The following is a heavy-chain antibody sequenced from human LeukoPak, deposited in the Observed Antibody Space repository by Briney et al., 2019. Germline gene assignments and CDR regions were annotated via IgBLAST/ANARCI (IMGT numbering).Heavy chain of an antibody. CDR3: TRDSVTYNLFDP. J-gene: IGHJ5*02. D-gene: IGHD1-26*01. V-gene: IGHV3-73*01. CDR2: IDKKDKGYATAT. Sequence: GGSLTLSCAASGFTFSGSAIHWVRQSSGKGLEWVGQIDKKDKGYATATAYAASVKGRFTISRDDSINMAYLQMKSLKTEDTALYSCTRDSVTYNLFDPWGQGTLVTVSS. CDR1: GFTFSGSA.